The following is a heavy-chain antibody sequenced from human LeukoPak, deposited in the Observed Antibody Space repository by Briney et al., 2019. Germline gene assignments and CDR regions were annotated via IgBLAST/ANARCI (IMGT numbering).Heavy chain of an antibody. CDR3: ARGRSYSSGWLYNWFDP. D-gene: IGHD6-19*01. J-gene: IGHJ5*02. Sequence: SETLSLTCTVSGGSISSSSYYWGWIRQPPGKGLEWIGSIYYSGSTYYNPSLKSRVTISVDTSKNQFSLKLSSVTAADTAVYYCARGRSYSSGWLYNWFDPWGQGSLVSVSS. CDR1: GGSISSSSYY. V-gene: IGHV4-39*07. CDR2: IYYSGST.